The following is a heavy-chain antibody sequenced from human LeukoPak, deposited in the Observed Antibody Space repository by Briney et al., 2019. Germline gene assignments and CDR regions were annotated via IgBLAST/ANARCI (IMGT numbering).Heavy chain of an antibody. Sequence: PSETLSLTCTVSGGSISSGGYYWSWIRQHPGKGLEWVSAISGSGGSTYYADSVKGRFTISRDNSKNTLYLQMNSLRAEDTAVYYCAKAIYDFWSGFDYWGQGTLVTVSS. D-gene: IGHD3-3*01. CDR1: GGSISSGGYY. CDR3: AKAIYDFWSGFDY. CDR2: ISGSGGST. J-gene: IGHJ4*02. V-gene: IGHV3-23*01.